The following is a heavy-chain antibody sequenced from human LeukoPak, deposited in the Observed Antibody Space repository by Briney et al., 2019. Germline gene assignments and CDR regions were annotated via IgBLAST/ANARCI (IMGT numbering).Heavy chain of an antibody. D-gene: IGHD3-22*01. Sequence: PGGSLRLSCAASGFTVSSNYMSWVRQAPGKGLEWVSVIYSGGSTYYADSVKGRFTISRDNSKNTLYLQMNSLRAEDTAVYYCAKAEVEYYVSSGLDYWGQGTLVTVSS. CDR2: IYSGGST. J-gene: IGHJ4*02. V-gene: IGHV3-53*01. CDR1: GFTVSSNY. CDR3: AKAEVEYYVSSGLDY.